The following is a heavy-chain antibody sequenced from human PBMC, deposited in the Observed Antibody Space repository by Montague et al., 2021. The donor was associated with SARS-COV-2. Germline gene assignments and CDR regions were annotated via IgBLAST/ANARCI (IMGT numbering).Heavy chain of an antibody. CDR2: IDWTHDQ. CDR1: GFSLSTSGMC. D-gene: IGHD2/OR15-2a*01. V-gene: IGHV2-70*01. CDR3: ARNRLSVFDF. Sequence: VKPTQTLTLTCTFSGFSLSTSGMCVSWIRQPPGRALEWLALIDWTHDQYYSRPLGTRLTISPGTSKSQVVLTLTNVDTVDTATYYCARNRLSVFDFWGQGTLVTVSS. J-gene: IGHJ4*02.